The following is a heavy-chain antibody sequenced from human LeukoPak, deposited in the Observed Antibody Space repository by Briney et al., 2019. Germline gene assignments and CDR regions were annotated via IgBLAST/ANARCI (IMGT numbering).Heavy chain of an antibody. J-gene: IGHJ6*02. D-gene: IGHD2-21*02. CDR2: ISHDEMHK. CDR1: GFTFSTYV. Sequence: GGSLRLSCAGSGFTFSTYVMQWVRQAPGKGLEWVARISHDEMHKSYADSVKGRFTISRDNSKNTLYLQMNSLRAEDTAVYYCAKEEFECGGDCRYGMDVWGQGTTVTVSS. V-gene: IGHV3-33*06. CDR3: AKEEFECGGDCRYGMDV.